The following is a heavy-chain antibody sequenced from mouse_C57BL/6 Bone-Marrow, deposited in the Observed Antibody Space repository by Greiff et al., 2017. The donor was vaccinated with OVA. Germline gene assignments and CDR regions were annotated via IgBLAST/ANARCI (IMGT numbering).Heavy chain of an antibody. V-gene: IGHV14-3*01. CDR1: GFNIKNTY. CDR3: VTTD. D-gene: IGHD1-1*01. J-gene: IGHJ3*01. CDR2: IDPANGNT. Sequence: VQLQQSVAELVRPGASVKLSCTASGFNIKNTYMHWVKQRPEQGLEWIGRIDPANGNTKYASKFQGEGTITADPSSNIAYLQHSSTTSEDTAMYYCVTTDWGQGTVVTVSA.